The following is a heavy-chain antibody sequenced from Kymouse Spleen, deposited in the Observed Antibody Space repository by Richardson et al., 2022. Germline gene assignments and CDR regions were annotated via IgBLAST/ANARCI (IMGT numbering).Heavy chain of an antibody. V-gene: IGHV4-34*01. J-gene: IGHJ4*02. CDR1: GGSFSGYY. Sequence: QVQLQQWGAGLLKPSETLSLTCAVYGGSFSGYYWSWIRQPPGKGLEWIGEINHSGSTNYNPSLKSRVTISVDTSKNQFSLKLSSVTAADTAVYYCARGSDYYGSGSPYYFDYWGQGTLVTVSS. CDR2: INHSGST. D-gene: IGHD3-10*01. CDR3: ARGSDYYGSGSPYYFDY.